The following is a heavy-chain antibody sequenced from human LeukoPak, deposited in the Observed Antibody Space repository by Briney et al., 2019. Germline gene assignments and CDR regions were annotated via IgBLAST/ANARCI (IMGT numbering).Heavy chain of an antibody. V-gene: IGHV3-23*01. CDR2: ISGSGGST. CDR3: AKMDHYGSGTYFSLNWFDP. Sequence: GGSLRLSCAASGFTFSSYAMSWVRQAPGKGLEWVSAISGSGGSTYYADSVKGRFTISRDNSKNTLYLQMNSLRAEDTAVYYCAKMDHYGSGTYFSLNWFDPWGQGTLVTVSS. J-gene: IGHJ5*02. CDR1: GFTFSSYA. D-gene: IGHD3-10*01.